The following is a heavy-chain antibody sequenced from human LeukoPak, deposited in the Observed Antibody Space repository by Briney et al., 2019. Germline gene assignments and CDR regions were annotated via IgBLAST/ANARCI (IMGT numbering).Heavy chain of an antibody. Sequence: EGSLRLSCAASGFTFSSYAMSWVRQAPGKGLEWVSAISGSGGSTYYADSVKGRFTISRDNSKNTLYLQMNSLRAEDTAVYYCAKGGGYSSSWLGLYFDYWGQGTLVTVSS. J-gene: IGHJ4*02. CDR2: ISGSGGST. V-gene: IGHV3-23*01. CDR1: GFTFSSYA. CDR3: AKGGGYSSSWLGLYFDY. D-gene: IGHD6-13*01.